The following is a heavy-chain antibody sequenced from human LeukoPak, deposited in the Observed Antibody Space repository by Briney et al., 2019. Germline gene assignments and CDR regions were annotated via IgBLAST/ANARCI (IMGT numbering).Heavy chain of an antibody. J-gene: IGHJ4*02. D-gene: IGHD1-1*01. V-gene: IGHV3-7*04. CDR1: GFTLSNFW. CDR2: IHPEGNEK. CDR3: ARGDDFSGDH. Sequence: GGSLRLSCAVSGFTLSNFWMSWVRQAPGRGLEWVANIHPEGNEKYHVESVKGRFTISRDNAKNLLFLQMNGLRVEDTAVYYCARGDDFSGDHWGQGTLVTVSS.